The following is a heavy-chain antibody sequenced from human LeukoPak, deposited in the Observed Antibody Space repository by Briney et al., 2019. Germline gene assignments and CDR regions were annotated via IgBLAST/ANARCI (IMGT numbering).Heavy chain of an antibody. V-gene: IGHV4-4*07. J-gene: IGHJ6*03. CDR3: ARDADSSGYIYGYYYYMDV. Sequence: PSETLSLTCTVSGGSISSYYWSWIRQPAGKGLEWIGRIYTSGSTNYNPSLKSRVTMSVDTSKNQFSLKLSSVTAADTAVYYCARDADSSGYIYGYYYYMDVWGKGTTVTVSS. CDR1: GGSISSYY. D-gene: IGHD3-22*01. CDR2: IYTSGST.